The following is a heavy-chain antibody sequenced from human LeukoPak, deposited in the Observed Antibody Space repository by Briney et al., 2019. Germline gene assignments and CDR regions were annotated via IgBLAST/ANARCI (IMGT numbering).Heavy chain of an antibody. CDR2: ISVDGKTA. J-gene: IGHJ5*02. V-gene: IGHV3-23*01. CDR1: GFSVSNSG. CDR3: AQGYLGGWYPS. Sequence: GGSLRLSCVVSGFSVSNSGMSWVRQAPGKGLDWISAISVDGKTAYYADSVKGRFIISRDNSKNTLYLQLSGLRAEDTAVYYCAQGYLGGWYPSWGQGSMVSVSS. D-gene: IGHD6-19*01.